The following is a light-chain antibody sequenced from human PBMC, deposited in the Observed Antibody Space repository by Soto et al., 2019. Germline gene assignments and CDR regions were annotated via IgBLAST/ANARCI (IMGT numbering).Light chain of an antibody. Sequence: QSVLTQPASVPGSPGQSITISCTGTSSDVGGYKYVSWYQQHPGKAPKLMIYEVSSRPSGVSNRFSGSKSGNTASLTISGLQAEDEADYYCTSYATGRTLYVFGTGTKVTVL. V-gene: IGLV2-14*01. CDR1: SSDVGGYKY. J-gene: IGLJ1*01. CDR2: EVS. CDR3: TSYATGRTLYV.